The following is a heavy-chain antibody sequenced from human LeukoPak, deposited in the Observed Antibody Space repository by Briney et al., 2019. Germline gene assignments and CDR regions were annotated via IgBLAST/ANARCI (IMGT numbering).Heavy chain of an antibody. CDR1: GFTFSGYA. CDR3: AKPGSSSWHAEGNFDY. Sequence: VGSLRLSCAASGFTFSGYAMSWVRQAPGKGLEWVSAISGSGGSTYYADSVKGRFTISRDNSKNTLYLQMNSLIAEDTAVYYCAKPGSSSWHAEGNFDYWGQGTLVTVSS. CDR2: ISGSGGST. V-gene: IGHV3-23*01. J-gene: IGHJ4*02. D-gene: IGHD6-13*01.